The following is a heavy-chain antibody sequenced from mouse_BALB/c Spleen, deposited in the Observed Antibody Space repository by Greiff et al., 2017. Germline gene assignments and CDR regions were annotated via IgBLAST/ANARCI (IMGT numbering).Heavy chain of an antibody. CDR2: INPSNGGT. V-gene: IGHV1S81*02. D-gene: IGHD2-1*01. Sequence: QVQLQQSGAELVKPGASVKLSCKASGYTFTSYYMYWVKQRPGQGLEWIGEINPSNGGTNFNEKFKSKATLTVDKSSSTAYMQLSSLTSEDSAVYYCTSPVNYEGAMDYWGQGTSVTVSS. J-gene: IGHJ4*01. CDR1: GYTFTSYY. CDR3: TSPVNYEGAMDY.